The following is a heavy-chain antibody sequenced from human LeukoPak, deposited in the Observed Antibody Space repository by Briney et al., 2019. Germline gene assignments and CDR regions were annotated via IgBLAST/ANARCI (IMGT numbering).Heavy chain of an antibody. Sequence: SETLSLTCTVSGGSISNYYWSWIRQPAGKGLEWIGRIYTSGSTNYNSSLRSRLTMSVDTSKNQFSLNLSSVTAADTAVYYCARHDPRGEPARLGFFDYWGQGTLVTVSS. CDR1: GGSISNYY. CDR2: IYTSGST. J-gene: IGHJ4*02. D-gene: IGHD6-6*01. CDR3: ARHDPRGEPARLGFFDY. V-gene: IGHV4-4*07.